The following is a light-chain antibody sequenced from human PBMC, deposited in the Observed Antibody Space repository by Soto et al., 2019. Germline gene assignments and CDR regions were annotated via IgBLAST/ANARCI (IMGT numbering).Light chain of an antibody. CDR3: QQYDNLLT. V-gene: IGKV1-33*01. Sequence: DIQMTQSPSSLSASVGDRVTIPCQASQDISNYLNWYQQKPGKAPKLLIYDASNLEIGVPSRFSGSGSGTDFTFTISSLQPEDIATYYCQQYDNLLTFGGGTKVEIK. CDR2: DAS. CDR1: QDISNY. J-gene: IGKJ4*01.